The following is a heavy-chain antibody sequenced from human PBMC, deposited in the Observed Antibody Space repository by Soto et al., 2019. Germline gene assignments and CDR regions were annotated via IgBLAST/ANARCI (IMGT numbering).Heavy chain of an antibody. CDR2: IIPILGTA. Sequence: QVQLVQSGAEVKKPGSSVKVSCKASGGTFSSYAISWVRQAPGQGLEWMGRIIPILGTANYAQKFQGRLTITADKSPSTAHAERRSLRPDDTAVGYWARNEYSYGTDYWGQGTLFTVSS. D-gene: IGHD5-18*01. J-gene: IGHJ4*02. CDR1: GGTFSSYA. CDR3: ARNEYSYGTDY. V-gene: IGHV1-69*08.